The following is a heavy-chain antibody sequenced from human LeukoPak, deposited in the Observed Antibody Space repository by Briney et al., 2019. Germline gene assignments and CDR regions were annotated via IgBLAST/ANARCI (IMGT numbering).Heavy chain of an antibody. CDR3: ARRGLYSSSWAY. CDR1: GGSFSGYY. CDR2: INHSGST. V-gene: IGHV4-34*01. Sequence: SETLSLTCAVYGGSFSGYYWSWIRQPPGKGLEWIGEINHSGSTNYNPSLKSRVTISVDTSKNQFSLKLSSVTAADTAVYYCARRGLYSSSWAYWGHGTLVTVSS. D-gene: IGHD6-13*01. J-gene: IGHJ4*01.